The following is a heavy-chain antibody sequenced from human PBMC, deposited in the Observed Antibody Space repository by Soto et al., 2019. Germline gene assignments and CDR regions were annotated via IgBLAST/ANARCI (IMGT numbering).Heavy chain of an antibody. Sequence: QVQLVESGGGVVQPGRSLRLSCAASGFTFSSYAMHWVRQAPGKGLEWVAVISYDGSNKYYADSVKGRFTISRDNSKNALYMQMNSLRAEDTAVYYCAREGSSIWTPFDYWGQGTLVTGSS. D-gene: IGHD6-13*01. CDR2: ISYDGSNK. CDR3: AREGSSIWTPFDY. CDR1: GFTFSSYA. V-gene: IGHV3-30-3*01. J-gene: IGHJ4*02.